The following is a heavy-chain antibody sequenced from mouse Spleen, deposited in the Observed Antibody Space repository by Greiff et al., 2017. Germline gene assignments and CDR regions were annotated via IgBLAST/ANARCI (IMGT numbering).Heavy chain of an antibody. CDR3: AVRQLGIPLAD. Sequence: QVQLQQPGAELVRPGTSVKLSCKASGYTFTSYWMHWVKQRPGQGLEWIGVIDPSASYTNYNQKLKGKATLTVDTSSSTAYMHLSSLTSEDSAVYYCAVRQLGIPLADWGQGTLVTVSA. CDR2: IDPSASYT. V-gene: IGHV1-59*01. CDR1: GYTFTSYW. J-gene: IGHJ3*01. D-gene: IGHD3-2*01.